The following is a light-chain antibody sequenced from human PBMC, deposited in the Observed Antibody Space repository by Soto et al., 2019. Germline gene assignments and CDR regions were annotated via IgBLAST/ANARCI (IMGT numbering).Light chain of an antibody. Sequence: DIQMTQSPSSLSASVGDRFTITCRASQSISSYLNRYQQKPGKAPKLLIYAASSLQSGVASRFSGSGSGTDLTLTISSLQPEDFATYYCQQSYSTPRTFGQGTKVDI. CDR3: QQSYSTPRT. J-gene: IGKJ1*01. CDR1: QSISSY. CDR2: AAS. V-gene: IGKV1-39*01.